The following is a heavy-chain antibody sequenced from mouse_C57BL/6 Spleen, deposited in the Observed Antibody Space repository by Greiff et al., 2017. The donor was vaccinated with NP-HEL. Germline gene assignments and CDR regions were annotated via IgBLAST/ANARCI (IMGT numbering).Heavy chain of an antibody. V-gene: IGHV1-26*01. CDR2: INPNNGGT. CDR3: ARSPHYGNYYYAMDY. D-gene: IGHD2-1*01. CDR1: GYTFTDYY. Sequence: VQLQQSGPELVKPGASVKISCKASGYTFTDYYMNWVKQSHGKSLEWIGDINPNNGGTSYNQKFKGKATLTVDKSSSTAYMELRSLTSEDSAVYYCARSPHYGNYYYAMDYWGQGTSVTVSS. J-gene: IGHJ4*01.